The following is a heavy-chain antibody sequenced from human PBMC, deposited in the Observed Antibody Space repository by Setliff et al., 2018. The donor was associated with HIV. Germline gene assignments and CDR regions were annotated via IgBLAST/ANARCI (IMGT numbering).Heavy chain of an antibody. CDR2: FYYTGST. CDR1: GGSISNDY. Sequence: LSLTCTVSGGSISNDYWHWIRQSPGKGLEWIGNFYYTGSTDYNPSFKSRVTISLDKSNNQISLNLSSATAADTAVYYCARHTVFVRYFDHWGQGMLVTVSS. V-gene: IGHV4-59*08. D-gene: IGHD3-16*01. J-gene: IGHJ4*02. CDR3: ARHTVFVRYFDH.